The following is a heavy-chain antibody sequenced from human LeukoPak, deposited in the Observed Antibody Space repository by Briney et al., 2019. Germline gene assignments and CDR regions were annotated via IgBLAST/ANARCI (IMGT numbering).Heavy chain of an antibody. CDR2: ISAYNGNT. CDR3: AKMLGYCSSTSCYPMDY. Sequence: GASVKVSCKASGYTFTSYGISWVRQAPGQGLEWMGWISAYNGNTNYAQKLQGRVTMTTDTSTSTAYMELRSLRSDDTAVYYCAKMLGYCSSTSCYPMDYWGQGTLVTVSS. D-gene: IGHD2-2*01. J-gene: IGHJ4*02. CDR1: GYTFTSYG. V-gene: IGHV1-18*01.